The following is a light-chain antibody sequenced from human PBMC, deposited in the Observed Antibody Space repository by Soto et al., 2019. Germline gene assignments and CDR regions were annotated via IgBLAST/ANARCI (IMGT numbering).Light chain of an antibody. CDR3: QQYGSSPWT. Sequence: EILLTQSPSILAVSPGERATLSCRASQSISRSLAWYQQKPGQAPRLLIYGASSRATGIPDRFSGSGSGTDFTLTISRLEPEDFEVYYCQQYGSSPWTFGQGTKVDIK. J-gene: IGKJ1*01. CDR1: QSISRS. CDR2: GAS. V-gene: IGKV3-20*01.